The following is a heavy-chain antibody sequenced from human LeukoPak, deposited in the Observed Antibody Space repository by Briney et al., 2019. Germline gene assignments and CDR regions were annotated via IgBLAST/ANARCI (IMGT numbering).Heavy chain of an antibody. CDR3: VRDGTDIVATILDPNDY. D-gene: IGHD5-12*01. V-gene: IGHV3-48*01. CDR1: GFTFSDYS. CDR2: ISSIGATI. Sequence: PGGSLRLSCAASGFTFSDYSMNWVRQATGKGLEWVSYISSIGATIYYADSVKGRFTISRDNAKNSLYLQVNSLRAEDMTVYYCVRDGTDIVATILDPNDYWGQGTLVTVSS. J-gene: IGHJ4*02.